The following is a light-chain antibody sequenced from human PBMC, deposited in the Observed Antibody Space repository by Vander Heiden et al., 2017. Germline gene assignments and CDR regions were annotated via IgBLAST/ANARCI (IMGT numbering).Light chain of an antibody. CDR2: GAS. J-gene: IGKJ2*01. CDR3: QQYNNWPYT. V-gene: IGKV3-15*01. CDR1: QSVSSN. Sequence: EIVLTQSPPTLSVSPGERATLSCRASQSVSSNLAWYQQKPGQAPRLLIYGASTRATGITARFSGSGSGTEFTLTISSLQSEDFAVYYCQQYNNWPYTFGQGTKLEIK.